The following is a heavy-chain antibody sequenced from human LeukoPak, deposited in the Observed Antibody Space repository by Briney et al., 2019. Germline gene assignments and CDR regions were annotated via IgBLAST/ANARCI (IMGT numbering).Heavy chain of an antibody. J-gene: IGHJ4*02. Sequence: GGSLRLSCAGSVFTFSSYAMSWVRQAPGEGLEGVSAISYTGATTYDEDSVKGRFTISRDNSRSTLYLQMNSLRAEDTALYYCAKDTSIGRYCTNGVCSPFDYWGQGTLVPVSS. V-gene: IGHV3-23*01. D-gene: IGHD2-8*01. CDR3: AKDTSIGRYCTNGVCSPFDY. CDR1: VFTFSSYA. CDR2: ISYTGATT.